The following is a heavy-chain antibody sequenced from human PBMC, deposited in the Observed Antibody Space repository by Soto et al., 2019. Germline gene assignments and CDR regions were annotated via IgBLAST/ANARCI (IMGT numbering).Heavy chain of an antibody. D-gene: IGHD6-19*01. CDR1: GGTFSSYA. CDR3: ARRGYSSGPGPFDY. V-gene: IGHV1-69*13. J-gene: IGHJ4*02. CDR2: IIPIFGTA. Sequence: GASVKVSCKASGGTFSSYAISWVRQAPGQGLEWMGGIIPIFGTANYAQKFQGRVTITADESTSTAYMELSSLRSEDTAVYYCARRGYSSGPGPFDYWGQGTLVTVSS.